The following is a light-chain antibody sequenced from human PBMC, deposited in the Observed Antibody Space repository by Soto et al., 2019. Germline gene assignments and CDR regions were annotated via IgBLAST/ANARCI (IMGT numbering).Light chain of an antibody. Sequence: QSALTQPRSVSGSPGQSVTISCTGTSSDVGGYNYVSWYQQHPGKAPQLMIYDVTKRPSGVPDRFSGSRSGNTASLTISGLQAEDEADYYCCSYAASSTLVFGGGTKVTVL. J-gene: IGLJ3*02. CDR3: CSYAASSTLV. CDR1: SSDVGGYNY. V-gene: IGLV2-11*01. CDR2: DVT.